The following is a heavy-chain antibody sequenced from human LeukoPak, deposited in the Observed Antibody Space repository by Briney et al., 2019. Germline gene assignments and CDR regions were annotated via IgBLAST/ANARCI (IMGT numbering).Heavy chain of an antibody. Sequence: PGGSLRLSCAASGFTFSTYEMIWVRQAPRKGLEWVSYISSTTYTMHYADSVKGRFTVSRDNTKNSLFLQMNSLRVEDTAVYYCARWGQSFDYWGQGTLVTVSA. D-gene: IGHD1-26*01. J-gene: IGHJ4*02. V-gene: IGHV3-48*03. CDR1: GFTFSTYE. CDR2: ISSTTYTM. CDR3: ARWGQSFDY.